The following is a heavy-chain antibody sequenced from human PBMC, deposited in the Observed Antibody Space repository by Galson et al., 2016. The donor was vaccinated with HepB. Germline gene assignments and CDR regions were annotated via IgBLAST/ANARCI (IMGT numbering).Heavy chain of an antibody. CDR1: GFTFSSYA. CDR3: AKSFISYGSGSYYPFDY. Sequence: SLRLSCAASGFTFSSYAMSWVRQAPGKGLEWVSAISGSGGSTYYADSVKGRFTISSDNSKNTLYLQMNSLRAEDTAVYYCAKSFISYGSGSYYPFDYWGQGTLVTVSS. V-gene: IGHV3-23*01. J-gene: IGHJ4*02. D-gene: IGHD3-10*01. CDR2: ISGSGGST.